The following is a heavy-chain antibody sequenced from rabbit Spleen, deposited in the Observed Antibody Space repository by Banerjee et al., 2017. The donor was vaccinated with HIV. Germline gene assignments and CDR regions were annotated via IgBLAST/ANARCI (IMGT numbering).Heavy chain of an antibody. CDR1: GFDFRRYY. CDR2: IDVGAGST. CDR3: ARDAGSGAYIDVYFDL. J-gene: IGHJ4*01. Sequence: QVKETGGGLVQPGGSLTLSCKASGFDFRRYYLSWVRQAPGKGLEWIGIIDVGAGSTDYASWVNGRFTISSDNAQNTVDLQMSGLTAADTATYFCARDAGSGAYIDVYFDLWGPGTLVTVS. V-gene: IGHV1S7*01. D-gene: IGHD8-1*01.